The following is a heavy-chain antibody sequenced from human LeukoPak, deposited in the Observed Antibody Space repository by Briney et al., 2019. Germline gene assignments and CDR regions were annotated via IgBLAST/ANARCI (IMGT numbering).Heavy chain of an antibody. CDR2: IYYSGST. CDR3: ARDQSEYSYGYGIDY. D-gene: IGHD5-18*01. Sequence: SETLSLTCTVSGGSISSYSWSWIRQPPGKGLEWIGYIYYSGSTNYNPSLKSRVTISVDTSKNQFSLKLNSVTAADTAVYYCARDQSEYSYGYGIDYWGQGTLVTVSS. V-gene: IGHV4-59*01. J-gene: IGHJ4*02. CDR1: GGSISSYS.